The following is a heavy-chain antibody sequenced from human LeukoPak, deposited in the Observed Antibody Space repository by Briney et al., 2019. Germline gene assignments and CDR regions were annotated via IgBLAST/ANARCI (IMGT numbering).Heavy chain of an antibody. D-gene: IGHD3-16*02. V-gene: IGHV3-48*02. J-gene: IGHJ3*02. CDR1: GFTFSSYS. CDR3: ARDGDTTIVNFAFDI. CDR2: ISSSSKTI. Sequence: GGSLRLSCAASGFTFSSYSMNWVRQAPGKGLEWVSYISSSSKTIYYADSVKGRFTISRDNAKNSLYLQMNSLRDEDSAVYYCARDGDTTIVNFAFDIWGQGTMVTVSS.